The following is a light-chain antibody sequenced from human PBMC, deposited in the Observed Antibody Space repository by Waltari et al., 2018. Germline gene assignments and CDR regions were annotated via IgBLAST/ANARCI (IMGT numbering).Light chain of an antibody. CDR1: QSVSSY. V-gene: IGKV3-11*01. Sequence: EIVLTQSPATLSLSPGERATLSCRASQSVSSYLAWYQQKPGQAPRLLIYDASNRATGIPARVSGGGSGTDFTLTMSSLEPEDFAVYYCQQRSNWATFGQGTKVEIK. J-gene: IGKJ1*01. CDR3: QQRSNWAT. CDR2: DAS.